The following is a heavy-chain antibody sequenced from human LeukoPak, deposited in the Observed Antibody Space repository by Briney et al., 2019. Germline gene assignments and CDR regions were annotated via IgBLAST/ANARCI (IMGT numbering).Heavy chain of an antibody. CDR2: ISSNGGST. D-gene: IGHD4-17*01. CDR1: GFTFSSYA. V-gene: IGHV3-64D*06. Sequence: PGGSLRLSCSASGFTFSSYAMHWVRQAPGKGLEHASAISSNGGSTYYADSVKGRFTISRDNSKNTLYLQMSSLRAEDTAVYYCVKDAPTHFYGDYVVYWGQGTLVTVSS. CDR3: VKDAPTHFYGDYVVY. J-gene: IGHJ4*02.